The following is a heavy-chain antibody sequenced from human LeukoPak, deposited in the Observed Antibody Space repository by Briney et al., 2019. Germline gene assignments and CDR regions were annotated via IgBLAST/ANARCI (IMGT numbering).Heavy chain of an antibody. D-gene: IGHD3-22*01. CDR2: IYTSGST. Sequence: SETLSLTCTVSGGSISSYYWSWIRQPAGKGLEWIGRIYTSGSTNYNPSLKSRVTMSVDTSKNQFSLKLSSVTAADTAVYYCATMGDYYDSSGYYFFDYWGQGTLVTASS. J-gene: IGHJ4*02. CDR1: GGSISSYY. V-gene: IGHV4-4*07. CDR3: ATMGDYYDSSGYYFFDY.